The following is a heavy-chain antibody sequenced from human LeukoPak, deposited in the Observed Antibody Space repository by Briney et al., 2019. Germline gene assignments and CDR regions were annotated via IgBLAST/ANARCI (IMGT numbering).Heavy chain of an antibody. D-gene: IGHD3-10*01. Sequence: KTSETLSLTCTVSGGSISGYYWSWIRQPPGKGLEWIGYIYYSGSTNYNYNPSLKSRVTISVDTSKNQFSLKLSSVTAADTAVYYCATDNSYGSGSYYTWGQGTLVTVSS. CDR2: IYYSGSTNY. J-gene: IGHJ4*02. V-gene: IGHV4-59*01. CDR1: GGSISGYY. CDR3: ATDNSYGSGSYYT.